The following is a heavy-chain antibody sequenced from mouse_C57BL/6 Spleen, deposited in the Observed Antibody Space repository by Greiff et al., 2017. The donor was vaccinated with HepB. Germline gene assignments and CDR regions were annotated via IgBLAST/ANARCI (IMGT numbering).Heavy chain of an antibody. CDR1: GYTFTDYE. Sequence: VQLQQSGAELVRPGASVTLSCKASGYTFTDYEMHWVKQTPVHGLEWIGAIDPETGGTAYNQKFKGKAILTADKSSSTAYMELRSLTSEDSAVYYCTRTSTYGSRYYAMDYWGQGTSVTVSS. D-gene: IGHD1-1*01. CDR3: TRTSTYGSRYYAMDY. J-gene: IGHJ4*01. CDR2: IDPETGGT. V-gene: IGHV1-15*01.